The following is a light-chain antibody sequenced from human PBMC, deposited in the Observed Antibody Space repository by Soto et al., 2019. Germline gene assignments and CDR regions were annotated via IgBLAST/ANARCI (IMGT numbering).Light chain of an antibody. Sequence: QSVVTQPPSAAGTPGQRVTISCSGGSSKIGDFPVNWYQHLPGAAPKVLIYNTSQRPSGVPDRFSGSKSGTSASLAISGLRSEDEADYYCAAWDDSLSAVVFGGGTKLTVL. J-gene: IGLJ2*01. CDR1: SSKIGDFP. V-gene: IGLV1-44*01. CDR3: AAWDDSLSAVV. CDR2: NTS.